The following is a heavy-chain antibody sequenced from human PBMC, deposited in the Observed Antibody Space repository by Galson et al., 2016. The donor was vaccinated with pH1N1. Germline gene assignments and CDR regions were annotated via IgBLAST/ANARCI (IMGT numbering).Heavy chain of an antibody. D-gene: IGHD3-9*01. CDR2: ISSGGNTM. CDR1: GFTFDSHE. J-gene: IGHJ4*02. Sequence: SLRLSCAVSGFTFDSHEMNWVRQALGKGLEWVASISSGGNTMFYADSVKGRFIISRDNAKNSLYLQMNSLRVEDTAVYYCARAYYDPLTRFSGAFDYWGQGTLVTVSS. V-gene: IGHV3-48*03. CDR3: ARAYYDPLTRFSGAFDY.